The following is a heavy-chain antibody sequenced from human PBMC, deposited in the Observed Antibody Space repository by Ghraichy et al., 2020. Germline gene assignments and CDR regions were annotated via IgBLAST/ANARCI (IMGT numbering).Heavy chain of an antibody. CDR3: AKDWWLPGQPHWFDP. J-gene: IGHJ5*02. CDR2: ISGSGGST. V-gene: IGHV3-23*01. D-gene: IGHD5-12*01. CDR1: GFTFSSYA. Sequence: GGSLRLSCAASGFTFSSYAMSWVRQAPGKGLEWVSAISGSGGSTYYADSVKGRFTISRDNSKNTLYLQMNSLRAEDTAVYYCAKDWWLPGQPHWFDPWGQGTLVTVSS.